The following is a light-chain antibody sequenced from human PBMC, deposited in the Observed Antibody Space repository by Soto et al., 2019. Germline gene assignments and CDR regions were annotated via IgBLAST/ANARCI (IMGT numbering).Light chain of an antibody. Sequence: QSALTQPASVSGSPGQSITISCTGTSSDIGAHNYVSWYQQHPGKVPELMIYDVANRPSGVSSRFSGSKSGSTASLTISGLQAEDEADYYCSSYTSNYAVVFGGGTKSPS. CDR2: DVA. CDR1: SSDIGAHNY. J-gene: IGLJ2*01. V-gene: IGLV2-14*03. CDR3: SSYTSNYAVV.